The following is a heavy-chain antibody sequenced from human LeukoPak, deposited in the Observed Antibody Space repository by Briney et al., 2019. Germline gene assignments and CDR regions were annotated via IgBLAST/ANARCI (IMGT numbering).Heavy chain of an antibody. J-gene: IGHJ4*02. CDR2: IGTAGDT. CDR1: GFTFGDYD. V-gene: IGHV3-13*01. D-gene: IGHD1-1*01. CDR3: ARVAKERVGGVYYFDY. Sequence: PGGSLRLSRAASGFTFGDYDMHWVRQATGKGLEWVSAIGTAGDTYYTGSVKGRFTISRENAKNSLYLQMNSLRAGDTAVYYCARVAKERVGGVYYFDYWGQGTLVTVSS.